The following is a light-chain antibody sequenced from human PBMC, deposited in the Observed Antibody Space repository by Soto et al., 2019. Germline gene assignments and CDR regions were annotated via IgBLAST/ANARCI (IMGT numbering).Light chain of an antibody. J-gene: IGLJ1*01. Sequence: QSVLTQPASVSGSPGQSITISCTGTSSDVGRYNHVSWYQHHPGKAPKLLISEVSKRPSGVSNRFSGSKSDYTASLTISGLPAEDEADYYCNSHTSGDFRVFGTGTKLTVL. CDR2: EVS. V-gene: IGLV2-14*01. CDR1: SSDVGRYNH. CDR3: NSHTSGDFRV.